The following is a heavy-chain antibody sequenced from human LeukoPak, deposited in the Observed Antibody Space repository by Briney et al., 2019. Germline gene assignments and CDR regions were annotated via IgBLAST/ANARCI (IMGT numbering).Heavy chain of an antibody. CDR2: IKQDGSEK. J-gene: IGHJ4*02. D-gene: IGHD2-21*01. CDR3: ARIPGGTSYFFDY. V-gene: IGHV3-7*01. Sequence: GGPLRLSCAASGFTFSSYWMSWVRQAPGKGLEWVANIKQDGSEKYYVDSVKGRFTISRDNAKNSLYLQMNSLRAEDTAVYYCARIPGGTSYFFDYWGQGTLVTVSS. CDR1: GFTFSSYW.